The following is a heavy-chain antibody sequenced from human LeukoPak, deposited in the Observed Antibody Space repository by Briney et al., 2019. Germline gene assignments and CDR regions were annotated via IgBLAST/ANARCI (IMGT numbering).Heavy chain of an antibody. J-gene: IGHJ4*02. CDR2: IWYDGSNE. Sequence: GGSLRLSCAASGFTFSTYVMHWARQAPGKGLEWVAVIWYDGSNEYYADSVKGRFTISRDNSKNTLYVQMNSLRAEDTAVYYCARDVGYRSSRGFDYWGQGTLVTVSS. CDR3: ARDVGYRSSRGFDY. CDR1: GFTFSTYV. D-gene: IGHD6-13*01. V-gene: IGHV3-33*01.